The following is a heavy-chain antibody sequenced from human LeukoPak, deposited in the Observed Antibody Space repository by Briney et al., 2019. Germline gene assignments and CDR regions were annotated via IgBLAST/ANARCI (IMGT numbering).Heavy chain of an antibody. CDR3: ARRLWLTGYYTAFDP. J-gene: IGHJ5*02. V-gene: IGHV4-30-2*01. CDR1: GGSISSGGYS. CDR2: IYHSGST. D-gene: IGHD3-9*01. Sequence: PSETLSLTCAVSGGSISSGGYSWSWIRQPPGKGLEWIGYIYHSGSTYYNPSLKSRVTISVDRSKNQFSLKLSSVTAADTAVYYCARRLWLTGYYTAFDPWGQGTLVTVSS.